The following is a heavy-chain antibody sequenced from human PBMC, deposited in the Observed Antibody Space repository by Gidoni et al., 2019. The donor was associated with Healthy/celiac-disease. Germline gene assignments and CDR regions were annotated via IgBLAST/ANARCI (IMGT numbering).Heavy chain of an antibody. CDR3: ARLFDSSGYYYG. Sequence: EVQLVESGGGLVQPGGSLRLSCAASGFTFSSYEMNWVRQAPGTGLEWVSYISSSGSTIYYADSVKGRFTISRDNAKNSLYLQMNSLRAEDTAVYYCARLFDSSGYYYGWGQGTLVTVSS. J-gene: IGHJ4*02. CDR2: ISSSGSTI. V-gene: IGHV3-48*03. CDR1: GFTFSSYE. D-gene: IGHD3-22*01.